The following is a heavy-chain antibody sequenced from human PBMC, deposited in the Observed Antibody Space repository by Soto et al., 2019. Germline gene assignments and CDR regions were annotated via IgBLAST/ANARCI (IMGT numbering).Heavy chain of an antibody. Sequence: GKSLKISCKGSGYSFAGYWITWVRQKPGKGLEWMGRIDPSDSQTYYSPSFRGHVTISATKSITTVFLQWSSLRASDTAMYYCARRDRVAMAGYDGFNIWGQGTMVTVSS. D-gene: IGHD6-19*01. CDR2: IDPSDSQT. CDR3: ARRDRVAMAGYDGFNI. CDR1: GYSFAGYW. J-gene: IGHJ3*02. V-gene: IGHV5-10-1*01.